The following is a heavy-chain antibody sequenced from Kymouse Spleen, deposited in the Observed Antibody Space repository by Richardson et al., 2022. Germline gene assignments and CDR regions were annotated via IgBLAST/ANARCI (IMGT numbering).Heavy chain of an antibody. V-gene: IGHV4-39*01. D-gene: IGHD3-3*01. Sequence: QLQLQESGPGLVKPSETLSLTCTVSGGSISSSSYYWGWIRQPPGKGLEWIGSIYYSGSTYYNPSLKSRVTISVDTSKNQFSLKLSSVTAADTAVYYCARAIFGVVNIDYWGQGTLVTVSS. CDR2: IYYSGST. CDR1: GGSISSSSYY. CDR3: ARAIFGVVNIDY. J-gene: IGHJ4*02.